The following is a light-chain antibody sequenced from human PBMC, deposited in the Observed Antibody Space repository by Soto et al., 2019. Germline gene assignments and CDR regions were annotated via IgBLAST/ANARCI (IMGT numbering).Light chain of an antibody. J-gene: IGLJ1*01. Sequence: QSALTQPPSASGSPGQSVTISCTGTSSDVGGYNYVSWYQQHPGKAPKLMIDEVTKRPSGVPDRFSGSMSGNTASLTVSGLLAEDEADYYCAAYAGGNKVFGTGTKLTGL. CDR3: AAYAGGNKV. CDR1: SSDVGGYNY. CDR2: EVT. V-gene: IGLV2-8*01.